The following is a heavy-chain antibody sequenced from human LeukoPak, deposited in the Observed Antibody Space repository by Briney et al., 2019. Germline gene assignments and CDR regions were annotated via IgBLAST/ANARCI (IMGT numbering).Heavy chain of an antibody. CDR3: AKERSSGWYHFDY. CDR2: NTYDGRNK. CDR1: GFTFGSYG. Sequence: GGSLRLSCAASGFTFGSYGMHWVRQAPGKGLEWVAVNTYDGRNKYYADSVKGRFTISRDNSKNTLYLQMNSLRAEDTAVYYCAKERSSGWYHFDYWGQGTLVAVSS. D-gene: IGHD6-19*01. V-gene: IGHV3-30*18. J-gene: IGHJ4*02.